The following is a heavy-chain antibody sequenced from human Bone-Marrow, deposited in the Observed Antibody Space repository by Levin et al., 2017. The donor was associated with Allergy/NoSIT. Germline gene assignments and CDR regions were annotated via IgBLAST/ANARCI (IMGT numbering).Heavy chain of an antibody. CDR2: INWNSVNI. Sequence: SCAASGFTFDRCAMHWVRQAPGKGLEWVSGINWNSVNINYADFVKGRFTISRDNAKSSLYLQMNSLRPEDTAFYYRAKHREGYYFDYWGQGTLVTVSS. D-gene: IGHD1-26*01. CDR3: AKHREGYYFDY. J-gene: IGHJ4*02. CDR1: GFTFDRCA. V-gene: IGHV3-9*01.